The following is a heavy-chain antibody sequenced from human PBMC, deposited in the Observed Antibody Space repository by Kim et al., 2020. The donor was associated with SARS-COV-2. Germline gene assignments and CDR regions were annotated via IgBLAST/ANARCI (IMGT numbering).Heavy chain of an antibody. CDR1: GGTFSSYA. J-gene: IGHJ6*02. D-gene: IGHD3-22*01. Sequence: SVKVSCKASGGTFSSYAISWVRQAPGQGLEWMGGNIPIFGTANYAQKFQGRVTITADESTSTAYMELSSLRSEDTAVYYCATASYDTEDYYYGMDVWGQGTTVTVSS. CDR3: ATASYDTEDYYYGMDV. CDR2: NIPIFGTA. V-gene: IGHV1-69*13.